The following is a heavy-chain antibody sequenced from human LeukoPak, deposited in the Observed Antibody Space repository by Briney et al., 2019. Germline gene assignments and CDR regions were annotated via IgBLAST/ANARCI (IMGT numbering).Heavy chain of an antibody. J-gene: IGHJ5*02. V-gene: IGHV5-51*01. Sequence: GESLKISCKGSGYTFTSYWIGWVRQMPGKGLEWMGIIYPGDSDTRYSPSFQGQVTISADRSISTAYLQWRSLEASDTAMYYCARLGSPELYNWFDPWGQGTLVTVSS. D-gene: IGHD1-26*01. CDR3: ARLGSPELYNWFDP. CDR2: IYPGDSDT. CDR1: GYTFTSYW.